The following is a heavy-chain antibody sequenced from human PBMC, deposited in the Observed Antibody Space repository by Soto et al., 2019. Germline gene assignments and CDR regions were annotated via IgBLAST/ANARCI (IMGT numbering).Heavy chain of an antibody. CDR2: IDPSDSYT. V-gene: IGHV5-10-1*01. D-gene: IGHD2-15*01. J-gene: IGHJ3*02. Sequence: PGESLKISCKGSGYSFTSYWISWVRQMPGKGLEWMGRIDPSDSYTNYSPSFQGHVTISADKSISTAYLQWSSLKASDTAIYFCASDSHCDGGNCPMGGFDMWGQGTMVT. CDR3: ASDSHCDGGNCPMGGFDM. CDR1: GYSFTSYW.